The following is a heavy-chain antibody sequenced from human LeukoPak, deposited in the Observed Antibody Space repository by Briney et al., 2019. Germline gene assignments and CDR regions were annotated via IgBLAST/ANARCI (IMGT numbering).Heavy chain of an antibody. CDR3: ATVSSSYDILTGYYSTQVLY. Sequence: ASVKVSCKASGYTFTSYAMHWVRQAPGQRLEWMGWINAGNGNTKYSQKFQGRVTITRDTSASTAYMELSSLRSEDTAVYYCATVSSSYDILTGYYSTQVLYWGQGTLVTVSS. D-gene: IGHD3-9*01. CDR1: GYTFTSYA. CDR2: INAGNGNT. J-gene: IGHJ4*02. V-gene: IGHV1-3*01.